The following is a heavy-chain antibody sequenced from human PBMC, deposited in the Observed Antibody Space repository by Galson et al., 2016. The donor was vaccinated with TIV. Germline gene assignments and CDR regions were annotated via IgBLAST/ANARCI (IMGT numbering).Heavy chain of an antibody. CDR3: ARGGRDGYNYVPEKAIDS. D-gene: IGHD5-24*01. CDR2: INHSGST. V-gene: IGHV4-34*01. Sequence: ETLSLTCGVYGGSFSGYCWSWIRQPPGKGLEWIGEINHSGSTNYNPSLKSPVTISLDTSKNQFSLKLSSVTAADTAVYYCARGGRDGYNYVPEKAIDSWGQGTLVTVSS. J-gene: IGHJ4*02. CDR1: GGSFSGYC.